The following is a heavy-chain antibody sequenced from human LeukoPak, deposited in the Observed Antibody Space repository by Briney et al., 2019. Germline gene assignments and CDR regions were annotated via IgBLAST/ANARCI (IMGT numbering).Heavy chain of an antibody. J-gene: IGHJ4*02. CDR2: ISGSGGSI. V-gene: IGHV3-23*01. D-gene: IGHD4-17*01. CDR1: GFTFSSYA. CDR3: AKSILMTTVTTYYFDY. Sequence: PGRSLRLSCAASGFTFSSYAMSWVRQAPGKGLEWVSTISGSGGSIYYADSVKGRFTTSRDNSKNTLYLQMNSLRAEDTAVYYCAKSILMTTVTTYYFDYWGQGTLVTVSS.